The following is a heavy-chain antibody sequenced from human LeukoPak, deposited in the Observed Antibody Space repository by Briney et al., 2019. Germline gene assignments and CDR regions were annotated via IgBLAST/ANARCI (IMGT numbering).Heavy chain of an antibody. CDR2: IYFSGST. CDR1: GGSISSSSYY. CDR3: RGYSYGYDY. D-gene: IGHD5-18*01. V-gene: IGHV4-39*01. Sequence: SETLSLTCTVSGGSISSSSYYWGWIRQPPGKGLEWIVSIYFSGSTYYNPSLKSRATISVDTTKNQFSLKLSAVTAADTAVYYCRGYSYGYDYWGQGTLVTVSS. J-gene: IGHJ4*02.